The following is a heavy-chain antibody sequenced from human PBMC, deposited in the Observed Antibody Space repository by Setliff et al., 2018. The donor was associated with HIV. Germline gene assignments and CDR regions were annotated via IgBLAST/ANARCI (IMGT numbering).Heavy chain of an antibody. CDR1: GYTFTSHG. D-gene: IGHD6-19*01. CDR3: ARDRGIAVAGDSFDY. V-gene: IGHV1-18*01. J-gene: IGHJ4*02. Sequence: ASVKVSCKASGYTFTSHGISWVRRAPGQGLEGMGWISAYNGNTNYAQKLQGRVTVTTDTSTSTAYMELRSLRADDTAVYYCARDRGIAVAGDSFDYWGQGTLVTVSS. CDR2: ISAYNGNT.